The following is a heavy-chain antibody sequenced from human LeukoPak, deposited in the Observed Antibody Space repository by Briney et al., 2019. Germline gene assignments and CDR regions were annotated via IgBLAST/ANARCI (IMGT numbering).Heavy chain of an antibody. D-gene: IGHD2-2*01. Sequence: ASVKVSRKASGYTFTTYDINWVRQATGQGLEWMGWMNPNSGNTGYAQKFQGRVTITRNTSISTAYLELSSLRSEDTAVYYCARYCSRTSCRGFDYWGQGTLVTVSS. CDR2: MNPNSGNT. J-gene: IGHJ4*02. V-gene: IGHV1-8*03. CDR3: ARYCSRTSCRGFDY. CDR1: GYTFTTYD.